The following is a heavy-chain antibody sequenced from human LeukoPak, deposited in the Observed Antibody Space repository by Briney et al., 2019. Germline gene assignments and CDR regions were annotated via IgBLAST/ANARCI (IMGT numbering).Heavy chain of an antibody. Sequence: GGSLRLSCAASGFTFSSYSMNWVRQATGKGLEWVSAIGTAGDPYYPGSVKGRFTISRENAKNSLYLQMNSLRAGDTAVYYCARGSRLRNYYDSSGYYRPLFDYWGQGTLVTVSS. J-gene: IGHJ4*02. D-gene: IGHD3-22*01. CDR2: IGTAGDP. CDR3: ARGSRLRNYYDSSGYYRPLFDY. CDR1: GFTFSSYS. V-gene: IGHV3-13*05.